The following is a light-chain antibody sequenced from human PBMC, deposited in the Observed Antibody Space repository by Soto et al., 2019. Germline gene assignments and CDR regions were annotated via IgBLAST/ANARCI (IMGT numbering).Light chain of an antibody. J-gene: IGKJ5*01. V-gene: IGKV1-17*01. CDR1: QGIRND. Sequence: SQLNLSPSYLSAXVGDXVTIXXRASQGIRNDLGWYQQERGRSPKCLICAACSLQSGVPSRFSGSGSGTEFTLTISSLQAEDFATYYCQQYSSYPMTFGQGTGLEI. CDR3: QQYSSYPMT. CDR2: AAC.